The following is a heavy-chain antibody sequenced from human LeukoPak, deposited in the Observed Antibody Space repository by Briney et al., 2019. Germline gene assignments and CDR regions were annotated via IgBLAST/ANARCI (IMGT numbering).Heavy chain of an antibody. CDR2: ISSKGDNI. CDR3: GRVRISAARGYMDV. CDR1: GFTFSSYA. J-gene: IGHJ6*04. Sequence: PGGSLRLSCAASGFTFSSYAIHWVRQAPGKGLEYVSTISSKGDNIFYANSVKGRFNISRDNSKNTVYLQMGSLRAEDMAVYYCGRVRISAARGYMDVWGKGTTVTVSS. V-gene: IGHV3-64*01. D-gene: IGHD6-13*01.